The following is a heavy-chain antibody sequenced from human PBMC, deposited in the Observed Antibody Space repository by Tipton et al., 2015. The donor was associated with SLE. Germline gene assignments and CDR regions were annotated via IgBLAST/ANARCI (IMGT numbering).Heavy chain of an antibody. J-gene: IGHJ2*01. V-gene: IGHV3-30*02. CDR2: IRHDKNNR. D-gene: IGHD3-10*01. CDR1: GFNFSRYG. CDR3: ANGAVGYFDL. Sequence: GSLRLSCAASGFNFSRYGMHWVRQAPGKGLEWVAFIRHDKNNRYYADSVKGRVTISRDISKNTVYLQLHSLRPEDTAVYYCANGAVGYFDLWGRGTLVTVSS.